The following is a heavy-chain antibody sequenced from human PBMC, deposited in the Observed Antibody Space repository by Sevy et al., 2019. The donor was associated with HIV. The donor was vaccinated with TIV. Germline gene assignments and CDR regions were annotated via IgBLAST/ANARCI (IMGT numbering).Heavy chain of an antibody. Sequence: GGSLRLSCAASGFTFSSYSMNWVRQAPGKGLEWVSSISSSSSYIYYADSVKGRFTISRDNAKNSLYLQMNSLRAEDTAVYYCAGDEPLWFGELLSGGMRFDPWGQGTLVTVSS. V-gene: IGHV3-21*01. CDR3: AGDEPLWFGELLSGGMRFDP. J-gene: IGHJ5*02. CDR2: ISSSSSYI. CDR1: GFTFSSYS. D-gene: IGHD3-10*01.